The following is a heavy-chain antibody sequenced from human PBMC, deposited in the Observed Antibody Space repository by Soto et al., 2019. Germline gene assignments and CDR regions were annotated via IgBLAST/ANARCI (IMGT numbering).Heavy chain of an antibody. CDR1: GYSFNTYA. V-gene: IGHV1-3*01. Sequence: QVQFVQSGAEVEKPGASVTVSCKASGYSFNTYALHWVRQAPGQRLEWMGWINAANGNTKYSQKVQGRVSITRDTSASTVYMELSGLRSEDTAVYYCTRSAVRPAGGLIGAFDYWGQGTLVTVSS. CDR3: TRSAVRPAGGLIGAFDY. CDR2: INAANGNT. J-gene: IGHJ4*02. D-gene: IGHD3-16*02.